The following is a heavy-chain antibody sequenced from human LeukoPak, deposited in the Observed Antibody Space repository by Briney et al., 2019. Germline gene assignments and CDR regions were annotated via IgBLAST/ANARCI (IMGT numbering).Heavy chain of an antibody. CDR3: TRDFGRSSYYFDF. V-gene: IGHV3-30*02. CDR2: IRSDGSNR. J-gene: IGHJ4*02. CDR1: GFMFSSYG. D-gene: IGHD3-3*01. Sequence: GGSLRLSCTASGFMFSSYGMTWVRQAPGKWLEWVTFIRSDGSNRYYADSVKGRFTISRDNSKNTLFLQMNRLRVEDTAVYYCTRDFGRSSYYFDFWGQGTLVTVSS.